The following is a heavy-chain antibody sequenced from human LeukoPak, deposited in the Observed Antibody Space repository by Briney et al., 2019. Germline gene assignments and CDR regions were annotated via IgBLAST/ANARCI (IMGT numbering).Heavy chain of an antibody. CDR1: GYTFSNYG. CDR2: ISAYNGNT. D-gene: IGHD4-23*01. CDR3: ARDRYGGKDAFDI. Sequence: ASVKVSCKASGYTFSNYGISWVRQAPGQGLEWMGWISAYNGNTNYAQKLQGRVTMTTDTSTSTAYMELRSLRSDDTAVYYCARDRYGGKDAFDIWGQGTMVTVSS. J-gene: IGHJ3*02. V-gene: IGHV1-18*01.